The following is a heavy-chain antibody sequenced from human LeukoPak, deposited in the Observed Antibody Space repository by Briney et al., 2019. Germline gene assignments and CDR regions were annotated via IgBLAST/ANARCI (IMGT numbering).Heavy chain of an antibody. CDR3: ARRAQGPNWNDGNWLDP. J-gene: IGHJ5*02. Sequence: GESLKISCKGSGYSFTSYWIGWVRQLPGKGLEWMGIIYPGDSDTRYSPSFQGQVTISADKSISTAYLQWGSLKASDTAMYYCARRAQGPNWNDGNWLDPWGQGTLVTVFS. CDR1: GYSFTSYW. CDR2: IYPGDSDT. D-gene: IGHD1-20*01. V-gene: IGHV5-51*01.